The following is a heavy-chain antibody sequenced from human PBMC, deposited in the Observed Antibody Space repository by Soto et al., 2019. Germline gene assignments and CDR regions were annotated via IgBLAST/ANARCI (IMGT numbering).Heavy chain of an antibody. D-gene: IGHD2-21*02. CDR1: AFSLSTGGVG. CDR2: IYWDDDK. V-gene: IGHV2-5*02. CDR3: IQSRCRGDCLQSYASYYYYGMDV. Sequence: QITLKESGPTLVKPTQTLTLTCTFSAFSLSTGGVGVGWIRQPPGKALEWLALIYWDDDKRYSPSLRSRLTTTKDNSKNQVVLTMTNMAPVHTATYYCIQSRCRGDCLQSYASYYYYGMDVWGQGTTVTVSS. J-gene: IGHJ6*02.